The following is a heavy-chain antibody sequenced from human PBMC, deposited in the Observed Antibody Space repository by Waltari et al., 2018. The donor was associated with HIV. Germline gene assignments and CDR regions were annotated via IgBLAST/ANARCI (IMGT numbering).Heavy chain of an antibody. CDR1: GGAFISHS. Sequence: QVHLVQSGAEVKKPGSSVTVSCKASGGAFISHSFNWVRQAPGQGLEWMGRVSPMVGTANKAQKFQDRGTITAEKFTGTAYMELSSLRFDDTAMYDCASARETMGVDFDSWGQGTLVTV. J-gene: IGHJ4*02. D-gene: IGHD3-10*01. CDR2: VSPMVGTA. CDR3: ASARETMGVDFDS. V-gene: IGHV1-69*08.